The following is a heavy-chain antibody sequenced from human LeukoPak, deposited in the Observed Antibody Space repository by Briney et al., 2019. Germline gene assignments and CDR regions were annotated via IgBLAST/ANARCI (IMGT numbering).Heavy chain of an antibody. V-gene: IGHV4-39*01. J-gene: IGHJ5*02. D-gene: IGHD6-13*01. CDR2: IYYSGST. Sequence: SETLSLTCTVSGGSNSSSSYYWGWIRQPPGKGLEWIGSIYYSGSTYYNPSLKSRVTISVDTSKNQFSLKLSSVTAADTAVYYCARRSTAPIAGTGVNWFDPWGQGTLVTVSS. CDR3: ARRSTAPIAGTGVNWFDP. CDR1: GGSNSSSSYY.